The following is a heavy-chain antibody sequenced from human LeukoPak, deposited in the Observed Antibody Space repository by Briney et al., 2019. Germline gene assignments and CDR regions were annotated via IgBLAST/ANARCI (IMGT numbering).Heavy chain of an antibody. J-gene: IGHJ5*02. V-gene: IGHV4-59*01. CDR2: IYYSGST. CDR3: ARGLGYYDSSGYPNWFDP. Sequence: SETLSLTCTVSGGSISSYYWSWIRQPPGKGLEWIGYIYYSGSTNYNPSLKSRVTISVDTSKNQFSLKLSSVTAADTAVYYCARGLGYYDSSGYPNWFDPWGQGTLVTVSS. CDR1: GGSISSYY. D-gene: IGHD3-22*01.